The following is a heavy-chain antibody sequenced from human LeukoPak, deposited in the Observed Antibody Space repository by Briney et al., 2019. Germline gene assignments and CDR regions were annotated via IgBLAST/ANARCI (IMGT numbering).Heavy chain of an antibody. CDR3: AILRTASSFDF. CDR1: GDSVSSKSAA. Sequence: SQTLSLTCAISGDSVSSKSAARNWIRQSPSRGLEWLGRTYYRSKWYHEYAVSVKSRITINPDTSKNQFSLQLNSVTPEDTAIYYCAILRTASSFDFWGPGTLVTVSS. CDR2: TYYRSKWYH. D-gene: IGHD1-1*01. J-gene: IGHJ4*02. V-gene: IGHV6-1*01.